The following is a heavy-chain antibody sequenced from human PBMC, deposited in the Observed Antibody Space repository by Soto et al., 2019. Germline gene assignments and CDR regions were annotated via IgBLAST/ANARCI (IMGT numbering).Heavy chain of an antibody. CDR3: ARRRHLLPFDY. J-gene: IGHJ4*02. CDR1: GGSISSSSYY. V-gene: IGHV4-39*01. CDR2: IYYSGST. D-gene: IGHD1-26*01. Sequence: SETLSLTXTVSGGSISSSSYYWGWIRQPPGKGLEWIGSIYYSGSTYYNPSLKSRVTISVDTSKNQFSLKLSSVTAADTAVYYCARRRHLLPFDYWGQGTLVTVSS.